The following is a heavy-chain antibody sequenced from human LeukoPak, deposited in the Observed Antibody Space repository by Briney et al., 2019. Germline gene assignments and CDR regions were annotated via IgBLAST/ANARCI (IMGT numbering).Heavy chain of an antibody. D-gene: IGHD3-3*02. Sequence: SVKVSCKASGGTFSSYAISWVRQAPGQGLEWMGGIIPIFGTANYAQKLQGRVTMTTDTSTSTAYMELRSLRSDDTAVYYCARVSLWFDPWGQGTLVTVSS. CDR2: IIPIFGTA. CDR1: GGTFSSYA. J-gene: IGHJ5*02. CDR3: ARVSLWFDP. V-gene: IGHV1-69*05.